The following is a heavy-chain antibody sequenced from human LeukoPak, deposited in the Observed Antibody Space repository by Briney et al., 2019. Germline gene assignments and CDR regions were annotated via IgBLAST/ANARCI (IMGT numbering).Heavy chain of an antibody. CDR3: ARYSSGWYGEKKYYFDY. Sequence: QPGGSLRLSCAASGFTVSSNYMSWVRQAPGKGLEWVSVIYSGGSTYYADSVKGRFTISRDNSKNTLYLQMNGLRAEDTAVYYCARYSSGWYGEKKYYFDYWGQGTLVTVSS. D-gene: IGHD6-19*01. CDR1: GFTVSSNY. CDR2: IYSGGST. J-gene: IGHJ4*02. V-gene: IGHV3-53*01.